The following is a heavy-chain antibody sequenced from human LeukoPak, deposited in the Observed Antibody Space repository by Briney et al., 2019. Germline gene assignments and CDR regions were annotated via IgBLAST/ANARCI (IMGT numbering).Heavy chain of an antibody. V-gene: IGHV4-34*01. J-gene: IGHJ6*03. CDR2: INHSGST. CDR1: GGSFSGYY. D-gene: IGHD3-16*01. CDR3: ASCPLYSYYMDV. Sequence: PSETLSLTCAVYGGSFSGYYWSWIRQPPGKGLEWIGEINHSGSTNYNPSLKSRVTISVDTSKNQFSLKLSSVTVADTAVYYCASCPLYSYYMDVWGKGTTVTVSS.